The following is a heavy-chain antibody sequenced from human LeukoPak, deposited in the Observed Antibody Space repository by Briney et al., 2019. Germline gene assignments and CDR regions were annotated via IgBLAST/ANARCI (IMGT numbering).Heavy chain of an antibody. D-gene: IGHD2-2*01. CDR1: GFTFSNFV. CDR3: AKSFRSTSLDY. Sequence: GGSLRLSCAASGFTFSNFVMSWVRQAPGKGLEWVSAISGSGGSTYYADSVKGRFTISRDNSRNTLYLQMNSLRAGDTAVYYCAKSFRSTSLDYWGQGTLVTVSS. J-gene: IGHJ4*02. CDR2: ISGSGGST. V-gene: IGHV3-23*01.